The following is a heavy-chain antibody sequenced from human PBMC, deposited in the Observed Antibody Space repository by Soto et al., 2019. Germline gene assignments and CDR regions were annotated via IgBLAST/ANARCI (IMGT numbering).Heavy chain of an antibody. J-gene: IGHJ6*02. CDR3: ARASSSGRRHYYYGMDV. CDR1: GFTFSSYA. Sequence: QVQLVESGGGVVQPGRSLRLSCAASGFTFSSYAMHWVRQAPGTGLEWVAVISYDGSNKYYADSVKGRFTISRDNSKNTLYLQMNSLRAEDTAVYYCARASSSGRRHYYYGMDVWGQGTTVTVSS. CDR2: ISYDGSNK. D-gene: IGHD6-19*01. V-gene: IGHV3-30-3*01.